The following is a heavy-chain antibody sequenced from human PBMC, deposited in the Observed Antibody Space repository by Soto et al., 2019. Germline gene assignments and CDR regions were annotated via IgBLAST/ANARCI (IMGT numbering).Heavy chain of an antibody. J-gene: IGHJ4*02. V-gene: IGHV4-4*02. CDR2: INHSGST. Sequence: SETLSLTCAVSGGSISSSIWWNWVRQPPGKGLEWIGEINHSGSTDYNPSLKSRVTISVDTSKNQFSLKLSSVTAADTAVYYWARGRRTMVRGTVCFYWGQGTLVTFSS. D-gene: IGHD3-10*01. CDR3: ARGRRTMVRGTVCFY. CDR1: GGSISSSIW.